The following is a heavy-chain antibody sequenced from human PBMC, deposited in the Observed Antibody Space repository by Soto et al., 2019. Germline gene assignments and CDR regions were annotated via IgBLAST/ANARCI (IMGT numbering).Heavy chain of an antibody. CDR2: IYYSGST. Sequence: SETLSLTCTVSGGSISSSSYYWGWIRQPPGKGLGWIGSIYYSGSTYYNPSLKSRVTISVDTSKNQFSLKLSSVTAADTAVYYCASTQSITMIVVVITGFDYWGQGILVTVSS. CDR1: GGSISSSSYY. D-gene: IGHD3-22*01. V-gene: IGHV4-39*01. J-gene: IGHJ4*02. CDR3: ASTQSITMIVVVITGFDY.